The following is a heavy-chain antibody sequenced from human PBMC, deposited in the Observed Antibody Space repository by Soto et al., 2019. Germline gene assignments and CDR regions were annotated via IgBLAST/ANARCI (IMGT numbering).Heavy chain of an antibody. CDR1: GFIFSRHS. J-gene: IGHJ4*02. V-gene: IGHV3-30-3*01. CDR3: AREGDYGAYDY. Sequence: QVQLVESGGGVAQPGRSLRLSCAASGFIFSRHSMHGVRQAPGKGLEWVAVISYTGSHKYYADSVKGRFTISRDNSNNTLYLQMNSLRGEDTAVYYCAREGDYGAYDYWGQGTLVTVSS. D-gene: IGHD4-17*01. CDR2: ISYTGSHK.